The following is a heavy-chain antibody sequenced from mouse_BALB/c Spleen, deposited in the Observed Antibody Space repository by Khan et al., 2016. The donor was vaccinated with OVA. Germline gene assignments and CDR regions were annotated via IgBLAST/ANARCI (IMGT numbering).Heavy chain of an antibody. CDR1: GFSLTNYS. Sequence: QVQPKQSGPGLVQPSQSLSITCTVSGFSLTNYSVHWVRQSPGKGLEWLGVIWSAGSTDYNAAFISRLTIRKDNSRSQVFFKMNSLQPNDTAIYYCARRGYDYGRGALFAYWGQGTLVTVSA. D-gene: IGHD2-4*01. CDR2: IWSAGST. CDR3: ARRGYDYGRGALFAY. V-gene: IGHV2-2*02. J-gene: IGHJ3*01.